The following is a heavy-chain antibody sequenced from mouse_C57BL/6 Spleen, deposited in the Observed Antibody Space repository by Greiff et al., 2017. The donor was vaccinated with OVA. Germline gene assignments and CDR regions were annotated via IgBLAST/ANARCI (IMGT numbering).Heavy chain of an antibody. Sequence: QVQLKQPGAELVKPGASVKMSCKASGYTFTSYWITWVKQRPGQGLEWIGDINPNNGGTIYNQKFKGKATLTVDKSSSTAYMELRSLTSEDTAVYYCARTGYDGFAYWGQGTLVTVSA. D-gene: IGHD2-3*01. CDR3: ARTGYDGFAY. J-gene: IGHJ3*01. CDR2: INPNNGGT. CDR1: GYTFTSYW. V-gene: IGHV1-55*01.